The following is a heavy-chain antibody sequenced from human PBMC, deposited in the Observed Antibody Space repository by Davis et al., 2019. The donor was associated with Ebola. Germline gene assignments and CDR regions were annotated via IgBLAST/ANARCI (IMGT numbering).Heavy chain of an antibody. CDR3: ARDFSPDSSGSGY. D-gene: IGHD3-22*01. Sequence: PGGSLRLSCAASGFTVSNNYMSWVRQAPGKGLEWVSVLYSGGTTYYADSVKGRFTISRDNSKNTLYLQMNSLRAEDTAVYYCARDFSPDSSGSGYWGQGTLVTVPS. CDR2: LYSGGTT. CDR1: GFTVSNNY. J-gene: IGHJ4*02. V-gene: IGHV3-53*01.